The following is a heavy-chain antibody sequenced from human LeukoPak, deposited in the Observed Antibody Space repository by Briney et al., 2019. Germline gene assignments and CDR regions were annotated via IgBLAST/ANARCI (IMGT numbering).Heavy chain of an antibody. J-gene: IGHJ2*01. CDR2: IYYSGST. D-gene: IGHD6-19*01. V-gene: IGHV4-59*12. CDR1: GGSISSYY. CDR3: ARMSGVGFSSPSGDV. Sequence: SETLSLTCTVSGGSISSYYWSWIRQPPGKGLEWIGYIYYSGSTNYNPSLKSRVTISVDTSKNQFSLKLSSVTAADTAVYYCARMSGVGFSSPSGDVWGRGTLVTVSS.